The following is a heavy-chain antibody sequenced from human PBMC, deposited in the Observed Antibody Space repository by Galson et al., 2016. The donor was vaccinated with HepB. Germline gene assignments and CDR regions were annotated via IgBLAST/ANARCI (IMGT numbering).Heavy chain of an antibody. V-gene: IGHV1-69*13. CDR2: IIPIFVTT. CDR1: GDSFNTYA. CDR3: ARWQKFSSSWYQAYYYYYYGMDV. J-gene: IGHJ6*02. D-gene: IGHD6-13*01. Sequence: SVKVSCKASGDSFNTYAFSWVRQAPGEGLEWMGGIIPIFVTTSYAQKFQGRVTITADESTSTVYRELSSLTSEDTAVYYCARWQKFSSSWYQAYYYYYYGMDVWGQGTTVTVSS.